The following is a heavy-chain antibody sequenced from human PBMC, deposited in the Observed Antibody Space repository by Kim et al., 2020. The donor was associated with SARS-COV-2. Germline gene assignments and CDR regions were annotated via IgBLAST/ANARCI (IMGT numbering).Heavy chain of an antibody. D-gene: IGHD6-13*01. J-gene: IGHJ5*02. Sequence: GGSLRLSCAASGFTFSSFAMSWVRQNPGKGLEWVSSISGSAGKTYYADSVKGRFTVSRDNSKDTLYLQMDILRAEDTAVYYCVKDQSSSTWSACDPWGQGTLVPVSS. CDR1: GFTFSSFA. CDR3: VKDQSSSTWSACDP. CDR2: ISGSAGKT. V-gene: IGHV3-23*01.